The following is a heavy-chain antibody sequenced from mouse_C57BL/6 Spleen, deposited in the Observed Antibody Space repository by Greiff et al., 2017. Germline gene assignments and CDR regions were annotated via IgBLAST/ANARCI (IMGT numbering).Heavy chain of an antibody. J-gene: IGHJ4*01. CDR2: INPNNGGT. V-gene: IGHV1-26*01. Sequence: EVKLQQSGPELVKPGASVKISCKASGYTFTDYYMNWVKQSHGKSLEWIGDINPNNGGTSYNQKFKGKATLTVDKSSSTAYMELRSLTSEDSAVYYCAGSHYYAMDYWGQGTSVTVSS. CDR1: GYTFTDYY. CDR3: AGSHYYAMDY.